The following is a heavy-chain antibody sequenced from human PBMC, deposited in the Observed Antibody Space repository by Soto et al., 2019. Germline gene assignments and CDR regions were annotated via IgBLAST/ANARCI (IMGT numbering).Heavy chain of an antibody. V-gene: IGHV3-33*01. CDR1: GFTFSSYG. Sequence: GGSLRLSCAASGFTFSSYGMHWVRQAPGKGLEWVAVIWYDGSNKYYADSVKGRFTISRDNSKNTLYLQMNSLRAEDTAVYYCARDLELLRGDYFDYWGQGTLVTVSS. CDR2: IWYDGSNK. D-gene: IGHD2-15*01. CDR3: ARDLELLRGDYFDY. J-gene: IGHJ4*02.